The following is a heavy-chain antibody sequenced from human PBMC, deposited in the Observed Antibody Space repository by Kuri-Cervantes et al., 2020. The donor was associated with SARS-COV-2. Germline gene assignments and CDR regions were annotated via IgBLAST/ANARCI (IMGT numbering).Heavy chain of an antibody. CDR2: IYTSGST. V-gene: IGHV4-4*07. J-gene: IGHJ4*02. Sequence: SETLSLTCTVSGGSISSYYWSWIRQPAGKGLEWIGRIYTSGSTNYNPSLKSRVTMSVDTSKNQFSLKLSSVTAADTAVYYCARLGEGDDYDFWSGYYEGGYFDYWGQGTLVTVSS. CDR1: GGSISSYY. CDR3: ARLGEGDDYDFWSGYYEGGYFDY. D-gene: IGHD3-3*01.